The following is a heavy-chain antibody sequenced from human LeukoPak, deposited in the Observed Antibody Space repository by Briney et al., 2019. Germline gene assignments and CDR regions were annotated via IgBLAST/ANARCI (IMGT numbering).Heavy chain of an antibody. Sequence: GGSLRISCAASGFTSSSYWMSGVRQAPGKGLEWVANIKQDGSEKYYVDSVKGRFTISRDNAKNSLYLQMNSLRAEDTAVYYCARDRGSSGWYEFDYWGQGTLVTVSS. CDR1: GFTSSSYW. D-gene: IGHD6-19*01. J-gene: IGHJ4*02. V-gene: IGHV3-7*01. CDR3: ARDRGSSGWYEFDY. CDR2: IKQDGSEK.